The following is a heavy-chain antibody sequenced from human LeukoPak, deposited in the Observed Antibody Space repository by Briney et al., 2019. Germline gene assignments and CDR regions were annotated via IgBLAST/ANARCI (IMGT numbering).Heavy chain of an antibody. V-gene: IGHV3-23*01. CDR1: GFTFSSYG. Sequence: GGTLRLSCAASGFTFSSYGMSWVRQAPGKGLEWVSAISGSGGSTYYADSVKGRFTISRDNSKNTLYLQMNSLRAEDTAVYYCARDWNSGIAAAGWFDPWGQGTLVTVSS. CDR3: ARDWNSGIAAAGWFDP. J-gene: IGHJ5*02. D-gene: IGHD6-13*01. CDR2: ISGSGGST.